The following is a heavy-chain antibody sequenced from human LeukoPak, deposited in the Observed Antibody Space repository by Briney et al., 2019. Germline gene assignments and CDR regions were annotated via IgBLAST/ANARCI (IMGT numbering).Heavy chain of an antibody. CDR2: ISSDGSIK. Sequence: GGSLRLSCVGSGFTSIAYALTWARQAPGKGLEWVAVISSDGSIKVYADSVKGRFTLSRDNSINTVDLQMNSLRAEDTAVYYCVKEYHSRGFGAYFDYWGQGTLVTVSS. CDR1: GFTSIAYA. V-gene: IGHV3-30*18. D-gene: IGHD3-3*01. CDR3: VKEYHSRGFGAYFDY. J-gene: IGHJ4*02.